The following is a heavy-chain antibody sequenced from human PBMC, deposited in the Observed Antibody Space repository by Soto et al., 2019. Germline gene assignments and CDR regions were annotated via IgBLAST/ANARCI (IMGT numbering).Heavy chain of an antibody. CDR2: IFWDDDK. V-gene: IGHV2-5*02. CDR1: GFSFSTSGVG. D-gene: IGHD6-25*01. Sequence: GPTLVTSTQTLTLTCSFSGFSFSTSGVGVGWIRQPPEKAPEWPALIFWDDDKRYSPSLKSRLTITKDTTKNQVVLTLTIMDPVDTATYYCASILSGTAEHFDYWGQGTLVTVSS. CDR3: ASILSGTAEHFDY. J-gene: IGHJ4*02.